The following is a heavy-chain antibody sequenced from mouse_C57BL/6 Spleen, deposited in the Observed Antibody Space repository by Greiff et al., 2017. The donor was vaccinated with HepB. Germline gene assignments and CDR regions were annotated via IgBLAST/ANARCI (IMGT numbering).Heavy chain of an antibody. CDR1: GYTFTDYE. Sequence: QVQLKQSGAELVRPGASVTLSCKASGYTFTDYEMHWVKQTPVHGLEWIGAIDPETGGTAYNQKFKGKAILTADKSPSTAYMELRSLTSEDSAVYYCTRPYGSSYNYWGQGTTLTVSS. D-gene: IGHD1-1*01. CDR2: IDPETGGT. V-gene: IGHV1-15*01. J-gene: IGHJ2*01. CDR3: TRPYGSSYNY.